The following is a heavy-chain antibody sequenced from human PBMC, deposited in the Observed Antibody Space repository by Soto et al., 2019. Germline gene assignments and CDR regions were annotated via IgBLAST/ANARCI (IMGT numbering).Heavy chain of an antibody. J-gene: IGHJ3*02. CDR3: ARRYSSAFDI. V-gene: IGHV4-59*08. CDR2: IYYSGST. Sequence: SETLSLTCTVSGGSISTYYWSWIRQPPGKGLEWIGYIYYSGSTNYNPSLESRVTISVDTSKNQFSLKLSSVTAADTAVYYCARRYSSAFDIWGQGTMVTVS. CDR1: GGSISTYY. D-gene: IGHD6-13*01.